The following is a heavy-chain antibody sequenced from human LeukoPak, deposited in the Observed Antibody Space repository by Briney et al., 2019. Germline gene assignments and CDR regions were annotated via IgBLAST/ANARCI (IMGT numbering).Heavy chain of an antibody. CDR2: ISSSSSTI. Sequence: GGSLRLSCVASGFTFSTYAMNWVRQAPGKGLERVTYISSSSSTIYYADSVKGRFTISRDNAKNSLYLQMNSLRDEDTAVYYCASGGDSGWPQAIDYWGQGTLVTVSS. V-gene: IGHV3-48*02. J-gene: IGHJ4*02. CDR3: ASGGDSGWPQAIDY. CDR1: GFTFSTYA. D-gene: IGHD6-19*01.